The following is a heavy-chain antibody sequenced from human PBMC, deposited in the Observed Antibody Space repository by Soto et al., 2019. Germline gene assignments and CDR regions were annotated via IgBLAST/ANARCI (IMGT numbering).Heavy chain of an antibody. CDR3: GRDVYF. J-gene: IGHJ4*01. V-gene: IGHV3-74*03. Sequence: WVREATGKGLMWVSRITSDLSDATYADSVKARFTISRDNAKKTLYLQMNSLRAEDKAVYYWGRDVYF. CDR2: ITSDLSDA.